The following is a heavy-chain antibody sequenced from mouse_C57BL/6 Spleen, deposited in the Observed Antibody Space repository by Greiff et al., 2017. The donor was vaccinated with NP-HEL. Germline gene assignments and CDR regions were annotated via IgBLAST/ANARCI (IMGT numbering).Heavy chain of an antibody. CDR2: IRNKANGYTT. D-gene: IGHD2-4*01. CDR1: GFTFTDYY. Sequence: EVQLVESGGGLVQPGGSLSLSCAASGFTFTDYYMSWVRQPPGKALEWLGFIRNKANGYTTEYSASVKGRFTISRDNSQSILYLQMNALRAEDSATYYCASYMRDYDAMDYWGQGTSVTVSS. J-gene: IGHJ4*01. V-gene: IGHV7-3*01. CDR3: ASYMRDYDAMDY.